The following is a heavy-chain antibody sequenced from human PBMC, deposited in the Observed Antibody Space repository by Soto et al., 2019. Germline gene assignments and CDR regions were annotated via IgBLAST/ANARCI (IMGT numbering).Heavy chain of an antibody. Sequence: QVQLVESGGGVVQPERSLRVSCAASGFTFNGHAMHWVRQAPGKGLEWVAQIWSDGRNKYYSDSVKGRFTISRDNSKNMLTLQMDSLRAEDTAVYYCARGPGYYGSGSLHFDYWGQGTLVTVSS. V-gene: IGHV3-33*01. CDR1: GFTFNGHA. J-gene: IGHJ4*02. CDR3: ARGPGYYGSGSLHFDY. D-gene: IGHD3-10*01. CDR2: IWSDGRNK.